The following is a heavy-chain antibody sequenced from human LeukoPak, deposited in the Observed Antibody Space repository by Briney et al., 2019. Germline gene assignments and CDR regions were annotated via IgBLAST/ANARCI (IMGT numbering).Heavy chain of an antibody. Sequence: ASVKVSCKASGSTFINHYVHWVQQAPGQGPVWMGLIDPTGVVTDYAQKFRDRVTVTRDTSATTVYMELSNLRSEDTAVYYCVREVAGGHFDYWGQGTLVIVSS. V-gene: IGHV1-46*01. CDR3: VREVAGGHFDY. CDR1: GSTFINHY. D-gene: IGHD1-26*01. J-gene: IGHJ4*02. CDR2: IDPTGVVT.